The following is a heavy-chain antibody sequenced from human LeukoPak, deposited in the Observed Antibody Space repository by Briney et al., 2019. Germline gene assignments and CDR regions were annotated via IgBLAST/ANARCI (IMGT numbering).Heavy chain of an antibody. D-gene: IGHD6-13*01. J-gene: IGHJ5*02. Sequence: ASVKVSCKASGYTFTGYYMHWVRQAPGQGLEWMGWINPNSGGTNYAQKFQGRVTMTRDTSISTAYMELSRLRSDDTAVYYCARGTLTYSSSWTRGNWFDPWGQGTLVTVSS. CDR3: ARGTLTYSSSWTRGNWFDP. V-gene: IGHV1-2*02. CDR1: GYTFTGYY. CDR2: INPNSGGT.